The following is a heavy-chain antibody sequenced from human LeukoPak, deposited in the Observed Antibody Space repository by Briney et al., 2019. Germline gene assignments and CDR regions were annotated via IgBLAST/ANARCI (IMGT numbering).Heavy chain of an antibody. CDR1: GFTFSSYA. Sequence: GGSLRLSCAASGFTFSSYAMHWVRQAPGKGLEWVAVISYDGSNKYYADSVKGRFTISRDNSKNTLYLQMNSLRAEDTALYYCARDRSGGWYDDAFDIWGQGTMVTVSS. CDR3: ARDRSGGWYDDAFDI. D-gene: IGHD6-19*01. V-gene: IGHV3-30-3*01. CDR2: ISYDGSNK. J-gene: IGHJ3*02.